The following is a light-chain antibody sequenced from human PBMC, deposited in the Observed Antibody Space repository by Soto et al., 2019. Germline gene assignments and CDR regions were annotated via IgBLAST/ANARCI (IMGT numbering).Light chain of an antibody. V-gene: IGKV3-15*01. J-gene: IGKJ2*01. Sequence: EIVMTQSPATLSVSPGERATLSCRASQSISTELAWYQQKPGQPTRLLIYSASNRATGVPARFTGSGSGSEFTLTISGLQSEDFAVYYCQQGHNLPLTFGQGTRLEI. CDR2: SAS. CDR3: QQGHNLPLT. CDR1: QSISTE.